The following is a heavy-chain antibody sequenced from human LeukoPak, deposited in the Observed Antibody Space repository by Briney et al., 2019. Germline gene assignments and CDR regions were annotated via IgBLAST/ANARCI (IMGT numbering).Heavy chain of an antibody. D-gene: IGHD3-22*01. J-gene: IGHJ5*02. CDR2: IIPIFGTA. CDR1: GATFTSYA. Sequence: SVNLSCNSSGATFTSYANSWVRQAPAQGLEWKGVIIPIFGTANYSQKFQGRVTITTDESTSTAYVERSSLRSEDTAVYYCARPFYDSSGYYPNWFDPWGQGTLVTVSS. CDR3: ARPFYDSSGYYPNWFDP. V-gene: IGHV1-69*05.